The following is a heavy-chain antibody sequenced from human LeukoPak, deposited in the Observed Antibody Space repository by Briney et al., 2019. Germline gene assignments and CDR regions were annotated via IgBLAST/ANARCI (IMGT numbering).Heavy chain of an antibody. CDR1: GFTFTGHT. CDR2: IGGRGDRT. D-gene: IGHD3-3*01. V-gene: IGHV3-23*01. CDR3: AKDPNPFYDFWSGYK. Sequence: PGGSLRLSCAASGFTFTGHTMTWLRQAPGKGLEWVSIIGGRGDRTYYADSVKGRFTISRDNSKNILYLQMNSLRAEDTAVYYCAKDPNPFYDFWSGYKWGQGTLVTVSS. J-gene: IGHJ4*02.